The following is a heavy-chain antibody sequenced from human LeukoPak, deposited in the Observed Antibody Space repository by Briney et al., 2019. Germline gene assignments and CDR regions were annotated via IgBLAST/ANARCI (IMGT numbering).Heavy chain of an antibody. CDR1: GGSISSSSYY. Sequence: KPSETLSLTCTVSGGSISSSSYYWGWIRQPPGKGLEWIGSIYYSGSTYYNPSLKSRVTISVDTSKNQFSLKLSSVTAADTAVYYCARRPLNMIVVVKKVSVGAFDIRGQGTMVTVSS. CDR3: ARRPLNMIVVVKKVSVGAFDI. J-gene: IGHJ3*02. CDR2: IYYSGST. D-gene: IGHD3-22*01. V-gene: IGHV4-39*01.